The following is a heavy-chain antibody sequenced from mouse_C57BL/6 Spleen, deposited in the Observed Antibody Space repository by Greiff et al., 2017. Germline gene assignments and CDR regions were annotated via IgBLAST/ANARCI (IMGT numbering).Heavy chain of an antibody. CDR2: IRSKSSNYAT. Sequence: DAGGGLVQPKGSLKLSCAASGFSFNTYAMHWVRQAPGKGLEWVARIRSKSSNYATYYADSVKDRFTISRDDSRSMLYLQMNNLKTEDTAMYCCVRDYYCSSYWYFDVWGTGTTVTGSS. V-gene: IGHV10-3*01. CDR3: VRDYYCSSYWYFDV. J-gene: IGHJ1*03. D-gene: IGHD1-1*01. CDR1: GFSFNTYA.